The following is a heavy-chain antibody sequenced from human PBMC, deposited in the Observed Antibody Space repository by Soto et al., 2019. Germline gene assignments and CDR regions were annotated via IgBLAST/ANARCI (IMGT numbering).Heavy chain of an antibody. Sequence: GGSLGVSCAAPGFTLSNYALNWVRQAPGKGVEWVSYIRSGSRYIYHGDSVKGRFTISRDNARNSVYLQMNSLRDEDTAVYYCARIKLVDFFFINVDVYDMDVWGQGTPVTVSS. CDR3: ARIKLVDFFFINVDVYDMDV. CDR2: IRSGSRYI. J-gene: IGHJ6*02. CDR1: GFTLSNYA. V-gene: IGHV3-48*02. D-gene: IGHD2-15*01.